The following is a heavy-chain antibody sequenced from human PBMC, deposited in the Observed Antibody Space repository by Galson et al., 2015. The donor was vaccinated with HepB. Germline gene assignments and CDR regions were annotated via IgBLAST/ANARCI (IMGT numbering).Heavy chain of an antibody. J-gene: IGHJ4*02. D-gene: IGHD3-22*01. Sequence: SLRLSCAASGFTFSSYAMSWVRQAPGKGLEWVSRIKSKTDGGTTDYAAPVKGRFTISRDDSKNTLYLQMNSLKTEDTAVYYCTTDYYDSSGYYYVGYWGQGTLVTVSS. V-gene: IGHV3-15*01. CDR2: IKSKTDGGTT. CDR3: TTDYYDSSGYYYVGY. CDR1: GFTFSSYA.